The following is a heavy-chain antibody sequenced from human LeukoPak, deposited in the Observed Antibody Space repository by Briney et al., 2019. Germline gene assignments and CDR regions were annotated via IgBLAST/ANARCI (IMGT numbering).Heavy chain of an antibody. CDR1: GFTFYNAW. J-gene: IGHJ4*02. CDR2: IRSKAYGGTT. CDR3: TRSTPYYYDSSGYYQNFVY. D-gene: IGHD3-22*01. Sequence: GGSLRLSCVVSGFTFYNAWMSWVRQAPGKGLEWVGFIRSKAYGGTTEYAASVKGRFTISRDDSKSIAYLQMNSLKTEDTAVYYCTRSTPYYYDSSGYYQNFVYWGQGTLVTVSS. V-gene: IGHV3-49*04.